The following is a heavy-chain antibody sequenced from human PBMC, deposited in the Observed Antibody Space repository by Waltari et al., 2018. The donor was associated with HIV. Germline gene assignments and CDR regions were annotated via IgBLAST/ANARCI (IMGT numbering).Heavy chain of an antibody. CDR1: GYTFNTYY. CDR2: INPSGGGA. V-gene: IGHV1-46*02. J-gene: IGHJ6*02. D-gene: IGHD4-4*01. CDR3: TRGFLHRGVPYGMDV. Sequence: QVQWVQSGDEVKKPGASLNVYCKASGYTFNTYYLPFVRQVPGHGLEWMGIINPSGGGATYAQKFQGRVTMTRDTSTSTVYMDLSSLRTDDTSVYYCTRGFLHRGVPYGMDVWGQGTAVTVSS.